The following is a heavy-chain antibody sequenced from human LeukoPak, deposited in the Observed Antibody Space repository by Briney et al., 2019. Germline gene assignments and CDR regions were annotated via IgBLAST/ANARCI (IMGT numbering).Heavy chain of an antibody. Sequence: LVTVSLTCSVSGGSVGNYYWSWIRQPPGKGLEWIGYVYYTGSTNYNPSLKSRVTMFEDKSKNQFSLRLYSVTVADTAGYYCARHFAYSSSSLFDYWGQGSLVTVS. D-gene: IGHD6-6*01. V-gene: IGHV4-59*08. CDR2: VYYTGST. J-gene: IGHJ4*02. CDR3: ARHFAYSSSSLFDY. CDR1: GGSVGNYY.